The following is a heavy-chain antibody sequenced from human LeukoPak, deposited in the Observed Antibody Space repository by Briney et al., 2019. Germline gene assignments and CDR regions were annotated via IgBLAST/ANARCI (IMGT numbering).Heavy chain of an antibody. J-gene: IGHJ4*02. V-gene: IGHV4-34*01. CDR3: ARVDAHYDFWSGYYWVFDY. Sequence: SETLSLTCAVYGGSFSGYYWSWIRQPPGKGLEWIGEINHSGSTNYNPSLKSRVTISVDTSKNQFSLKLSSVTAADTAVYYCARVDAHYDFWSGYYWVFDYWGQGTLVTVSS. CDR2: INHSGST. D-gene: IGHD3-3*01. CDR1: GGSFSGYY.